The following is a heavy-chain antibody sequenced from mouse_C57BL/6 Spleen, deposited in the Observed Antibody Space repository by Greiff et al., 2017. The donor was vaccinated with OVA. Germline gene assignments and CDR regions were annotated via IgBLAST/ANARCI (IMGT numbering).Heavy chain of an antibody. CDR2: IDPETGGT. D-gene: IGHD1-1*01. J-gene: IGHJ2*01. CDR3: TRCGSSRDY. CDR1: GYTFTDYE. Sequence: QVQLQQSGAELVRPGASVTLSCKASGYTFTDYEMHWVKQTPVHGLEWIGAIDPETGGTAYNQKFTGKAILTADKSSSTAYMELRSLTSEDAAVYYCTRCGSSRDYWGQGTTLTVSS. V-gene: IGHV1-15*01.